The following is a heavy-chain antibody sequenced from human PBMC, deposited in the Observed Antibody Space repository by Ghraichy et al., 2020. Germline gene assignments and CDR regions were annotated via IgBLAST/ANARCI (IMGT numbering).Heavy chain of an antibody. Sequence: GGSLRLSCAASGFTFSSYAMSWVRQASGKGLEWVSALNGSGLSTYYADSVKGRFTISRDNSKNTVFLHMNSLRAEDTAIYYCAGPSYYDSSGFGYWGQGTLVTVSS. V-gene: IGHV3-23*01. D-gene: IGHD3-22*01. J-gene: IGHJ4*02. CDR2: LNGSGLST. CDR3: AGPSYYDSSGFGY. CDR1: GFTFSSYA.